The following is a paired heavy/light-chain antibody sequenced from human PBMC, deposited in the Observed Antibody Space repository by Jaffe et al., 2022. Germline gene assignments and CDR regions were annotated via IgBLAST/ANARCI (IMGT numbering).Light chain of an antibody. CDR2: DVS. CDR1: SSDVGGYNY. Sequence: QSALTQPRSVSGSPGQSVTISCTGTSSDVGGYNYVSWYQQHPGKAPKLMIYDVSKRPSGVPDRFSGSKSGNTASLTISGLQAEDEADYYCCSYAGSYSWVFGGGTKLTVL. J-gene: IGLJ3*02. CDR3: CSYAGSYSWV. V-gene: IGLV2-11*01.
Heavy chain of an antibody. D-gene: IGHD4-17*01. CDR3: VRLSGINYGGNYGNWAFDI. Sequence: EVQLVQSGAEVKKPGESLKISCKGSGYSFTSYWIGWVRQMPGKGLEWMGIIYPGDSDTRYSPSFQGQVTISADKSISTAYLQWSSLKASDTAMYYCVRLSGINYGGNYGNWAFDIWGQGTMVTVSS. CDR2: IYPGDSDT. CDR1: GYSFTSYW. V-gene: IGHV5-51*03. J-gene: IGHJ3*02.